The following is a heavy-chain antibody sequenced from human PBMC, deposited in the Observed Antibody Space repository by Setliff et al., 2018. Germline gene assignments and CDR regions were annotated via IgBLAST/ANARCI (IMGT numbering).Heavy chain of an antibody. Sequence: ASVKVSCKASGYTFTSYGISWVRQAPGQGLEWMGWISAYNGNTNYAQKLQGRVTMTTDTSISTVYMELSSLRPEDTAVYYCAEGLRGNGAFDIWGQGTMVTVSS. J-gene: IGHJ3*02. V-gene: IGHV1-18*01. CDR1: GYTFTSYG. CDR2: ISAYNGNT. CDR3: AEGLRGNGAFDI. D-gene: IGHD5-12*01.